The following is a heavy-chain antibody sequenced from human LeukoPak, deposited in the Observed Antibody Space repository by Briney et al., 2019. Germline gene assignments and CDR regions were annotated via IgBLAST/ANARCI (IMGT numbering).Heavy chain of an antibody. CDR3: ARDEAAAGRAFDY. CDR2: INSDGSST. J-gene: IGHJ4*02. Sequence: VGSLRLSSSDSCFTISRYWRLWVRQATRGGPVWFSRINSDGSSTSYADSVKGRFTISRDNAKNTLYLQMNSLRAEDTAVYYCARDEAAAGRAFDYWGQGTLVTVSS. D-gene: IGHD6-13*01. V-gene: IGHV3-74*01. CDR1: CFTISRYW.